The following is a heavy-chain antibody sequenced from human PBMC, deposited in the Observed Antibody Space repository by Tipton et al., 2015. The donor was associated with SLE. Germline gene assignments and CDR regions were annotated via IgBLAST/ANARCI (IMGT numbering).Heavy chain of an antibody. CDR2: MDHSGIT. Sequence: TLSLTCVVSGYFISSGYYWGWIRQPPGKRLEWIATMDHSGITYYNPSLRSRVTISVDTSKNQFFLKLSAVTAADTAVYYCAREERPGGFDYWGQGTLVTVSS. D-gene: IGHD1-1*01. CDR1: GYFISSGYY. J-gene: IGHJ4*02. V-gene: IGHV4-38-2*02. CDR3: AREERPGGFDY.